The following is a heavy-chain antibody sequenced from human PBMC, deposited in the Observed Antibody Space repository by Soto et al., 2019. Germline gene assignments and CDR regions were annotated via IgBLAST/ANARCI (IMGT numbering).Heavy chain of an antibody. J-gene: IGHJ4*02. CDR1: GFTFSNYW. CDR2: IKSDGSTT. D-gene: IGHD6-19*01. V-gene: IGHV3-74*01. Sequence: EVQLVESGGGLVQPGGSLRLSCAASGFTFSNYWMNWVRQSPGKGLVCVSRIKSDGSTTSYADSVKGRFTISRDNAKNTLYLQMNSLRAEDTAVYYCARVYLSSGWSKVDYGGQGTLVTVSS. CDR3: ARVYLSSGWSKVDY.